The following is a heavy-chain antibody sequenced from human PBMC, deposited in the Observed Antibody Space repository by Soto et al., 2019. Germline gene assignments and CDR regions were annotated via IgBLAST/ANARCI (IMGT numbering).Heavy chain of an antibody. J-gene: IGHJ4*02. D-gene: IGHD5-18*01. V-gene: IGHV4-31*03. Sequence: PLETLSLTCPSSGGSISSGGYYWSWTRQHPGKGLEWIGYIYYSGSTYYNPSLKSRVTISVDTSKNQFSLKLSSVTAADTAVYYCASDSYGSLGLDYWGQGTLVTVSS. CDR1: GGSISSGGYY. CDR3: ASDSYGSLGLDY. CDR2: IYYSGST.